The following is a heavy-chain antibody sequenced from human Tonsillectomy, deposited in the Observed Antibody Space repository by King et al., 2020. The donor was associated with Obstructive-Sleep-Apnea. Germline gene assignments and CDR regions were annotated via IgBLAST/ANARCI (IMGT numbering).Heavy chain of an antibody. CDR2: ISYDGSNK. D-gene: IGHD1-26*01. CDR3: ARGNGIVGARSLDY. Sequence: QLVQSGGGVVQPGRSLRLSCAASGFTFSYYAMHWGPQAPGKGLEWVAGISYDGSNKYSADSVKGRFTISRDNSKTTLSLQMNSLRAEDTAVYYCARGNGIVGARSLDYWGQGTLVTVSS. V-gene: IGHV3-30*04. CDR1: GFTFSYYA. J-gene: IGHJ4*02.